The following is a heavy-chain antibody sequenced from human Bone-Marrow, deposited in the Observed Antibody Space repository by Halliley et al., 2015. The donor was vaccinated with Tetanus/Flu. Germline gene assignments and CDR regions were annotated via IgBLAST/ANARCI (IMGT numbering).Heavy chain of an antibody. CDR2: IDPGDSFT. CDR3: ARHVFHDY. J-gene: IGHJ4*02. V-gene: IGHV5-51*01. Sequence: PGKGLEWMGIIDPGDSFTRYRPSFQGPVPISVDKSINTAYLHWTTLRASDSAIYYCARHVFHDYWGQGTLVTVSS.